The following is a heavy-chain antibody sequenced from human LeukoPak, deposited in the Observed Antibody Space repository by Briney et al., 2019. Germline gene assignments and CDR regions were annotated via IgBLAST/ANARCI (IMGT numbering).Heavy chain of an antibody. CDR2: ISWNSGSI. CDR1: GFTFDDYA. CDR3: AKDLTAAGKGPADY. J-gene: IGHJ4*02. Sequence: GRPPRLSCAASGFTFDDYAMHWVRQAPGKGLEWVSGISWNSGSIGYADSVKGRFTISRDNAKNSLYLQMNSLRAEDTALYYCAKDLTAAGKGPADYWGQGTLVTVSS. V-gene: IGHV3-9*01. D-gene: IGHD6-13*01.